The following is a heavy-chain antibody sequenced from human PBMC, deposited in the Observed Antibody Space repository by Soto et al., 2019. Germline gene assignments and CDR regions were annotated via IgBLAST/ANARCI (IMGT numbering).Heavy chain of an antibody. V-gene: IGHV3-9*01. J-gene: IGHJ5*02. CDR1: GFSFDGYA. Sequence: EVQLVESGGGLVQPGRSLRLSCAASGFSFDGYAMNWVRQPPGKGLEWGSGISWNSGNIDYADSVKGRFTISRDNAKNSLYLQMHSLRAEDTALYYCVKDSPYSSSQGWFDPWGQGTMVTVSS. D-gene: IGHD6-19*01. CDR2: ISWNSGNI. CDR3: VKDSPYSSSQGWFDP.